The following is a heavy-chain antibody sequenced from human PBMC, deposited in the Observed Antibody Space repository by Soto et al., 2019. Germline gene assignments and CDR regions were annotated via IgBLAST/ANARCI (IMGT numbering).Heavy chain of an antibody. CDR3: AHRVLRTVFGLVSTTAIYFDF. V-gene: IGHV2-5*02. Sequence: QITLNESGPTVVRPTETLTLTCRFSGFSLTTSGVGVGWIRQSPGKVPEWVALIYWDDDKGYSASLKSRLTITKDTSKNHVVLTVSDLDSTDTATYYCAHRVLRTVFGLVSTTAIYFDFWGQGTPVAVSS. CDR1: GFSLTTSGVG. CDR2: IYWDDDK. J-gene: IGHJ4*02. D-gene: IGHD3-3*01.